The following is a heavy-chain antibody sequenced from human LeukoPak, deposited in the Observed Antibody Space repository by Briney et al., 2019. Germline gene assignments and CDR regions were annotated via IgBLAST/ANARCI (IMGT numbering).Heavy chain of an antibody. J-gene: IGHJ4*02. Sequence: GASVTVSCKASGYTXTGYYLHWVRQAPGQGLEWMGWINPNSGDTHYAQKFQGRVTMTRETSISTAYMELSRLRSDDTAFYYCAREAVCSSASCEIDYWGQGTLVTVSS. D-gene: IGHD2-2*01. CDR1: GYTXTGYY. V-gene: IGHV1-2*02. CDR3: AREAVCSSASCEIDY. CDR2: INPNSGDT.